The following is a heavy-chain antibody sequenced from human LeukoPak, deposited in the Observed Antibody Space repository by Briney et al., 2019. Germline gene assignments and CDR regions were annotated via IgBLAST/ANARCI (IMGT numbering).Heavy chain of an antibody. J-gene: IGHJ4*02. V-gene: IGHV3-23*01. CDR2: ICGSGGST. CDR1: GFTFSSYA. D-gene: IGHD7-27*01. CDR3: AKGSGLTGTFFDY. Sequence: GGSLRLSCAASGFTFSSYAMSWVRQAPGRGLEWVSTICGSGGSTYYADSVKGRFTISRDNSKNTLYLQMNSLRAEDTAVYYCAKGSGLTGTFFDYWGQGTLVTVSS.